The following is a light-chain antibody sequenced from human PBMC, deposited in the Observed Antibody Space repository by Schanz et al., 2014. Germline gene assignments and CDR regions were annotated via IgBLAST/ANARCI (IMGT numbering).Light chain of an antibody. V-gene: IGLV1-40*01. Sequence: QSVLTQPPSVSGAPGQRVTISCTGSSSNIGAGYDVHWYQLLPGTAPKLLIYANTNRPSGVPDRFSGSKSATSATLAISGLQSEDEADYYCGTWDDSLSAGVFGGGTKLTVL. CDR1: SSNIGAGYD. J-gene: IGLJ3*02. CDR2: ANT. CDR3: GTWDDSLSAGV.